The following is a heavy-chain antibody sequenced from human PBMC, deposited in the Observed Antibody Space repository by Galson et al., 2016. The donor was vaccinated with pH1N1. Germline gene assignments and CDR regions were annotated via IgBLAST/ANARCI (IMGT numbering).Heavy chain of an antibody. CDR2: ISASGGST. J-gene: IGHJ4*02. Sequence: SLRLSCAASGFTFSNFGMTWVRQAPGKGLEWLSGISASGGSTYHADSVKGRFTVSRDNSKSTLFLQMSSLRTDDTAVYYCAKHDGSGYCYSRRLYWGQGTLVTVSS. CDR3: AKHDGSGYCYSRRLY. V-gene: IGHV3-23*01. D-gene: IGHD3-22*01. CDR1: GFTFSNFG.